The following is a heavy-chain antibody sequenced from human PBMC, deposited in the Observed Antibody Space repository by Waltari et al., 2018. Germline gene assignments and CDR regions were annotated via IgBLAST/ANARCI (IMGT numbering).Heavy chain of an antibody. CDR3: VKGGWLDD. CDR2: ISEDSQRI. V-gene: IGHV3-23*01. CDR1: GLCFSTFE. J-gene: IGHJ4*02. Sequence: EVRLWESGGGVTYVGGSLRLCGAAYGLCFSTFEMTWARQVPGKGVEWVAFISEDSQRIFYATSVRGRFAVSRDNSKNLIFLHMTNLRVDDTATYFCVKGGWLDDWGQGSLVTVSS. D-gene: IGHD2-15*01.